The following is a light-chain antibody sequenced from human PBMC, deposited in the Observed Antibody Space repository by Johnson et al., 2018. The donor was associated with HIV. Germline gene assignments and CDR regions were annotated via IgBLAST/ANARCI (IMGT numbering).Light chain of an antibody. CDR2: DNT. Sequence: QSVLTQPPSVSAAPGQKVTISCSGSSSNIGNNYVSWYQQFPGTAPKLLIYDNTKRPSGIPDRFSGSKSDTSATLAITGLQTGDEADYYCGTWDSSLTAYVFGTGTKVTV. V-gene: IGLV1-51*01. CDR1: SSNIGNNY. CDR3: GTWDSSLTAYV. J-gene: IGLJ1*01.